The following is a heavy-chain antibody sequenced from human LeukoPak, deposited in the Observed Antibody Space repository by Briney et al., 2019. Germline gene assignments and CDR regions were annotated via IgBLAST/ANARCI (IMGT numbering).Heavy chain of an antibody. CDR2: IIPIFGTA. D-gene: IGHD2-2*01. V-gene: IGHV1-69*05. CDR3: ARSHSLVVVVPAAMGDAFDI. J-gene: IGHJ3*02. CDR1: GGTFSSYA. Sequence: ASVKVSCKASGGTFSSYAISWVRQAPGQGLEWMGGIIPIFGTANYAQKFQGRVTITTDESTSTAYMELSSLRSEDTAVYYCARSHSLVVVVPAAMGDAFDIWGQGTMVTVSS.